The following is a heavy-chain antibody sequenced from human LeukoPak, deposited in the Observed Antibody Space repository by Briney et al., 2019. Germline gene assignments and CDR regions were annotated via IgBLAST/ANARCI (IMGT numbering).Heavy chain of an antibody. CDR3: AKDVNFYGDYEGFYYYYGMDV. CDR2: ISYDGSNK. V-gene: IGHV3-30-3*01. CDR1: GFTFSSYA. Sequence: PGGSLRLSCAASGFTFSSYAMHWVRQAPGKGLEWVAVISYDGSNKYYADSVKGRFTISRDNSKNTLYLQMNSLRAEDTAVYYCAKDVNFYGDYEGFYYYYGMDVWGQGTTVTVSS. J-gene: IGHJ6*02. D-gene: IGHD4-17*01.